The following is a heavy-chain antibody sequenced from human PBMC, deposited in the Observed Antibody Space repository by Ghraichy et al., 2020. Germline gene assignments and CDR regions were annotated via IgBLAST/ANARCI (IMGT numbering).Heavy chain of an antibody. CDR2: TSYDGSNK. V-gene: IGHV3-30*18. D-gene: IGHD3-22*01. CDR3: AKERDSSGYYSFRGDYYGMDV. CDR1: GFTFSRYG. J-gene: IGHJ6*02. Sequence: GSLNISCAASGFTFSRYGMHWVRQAPGKGLEWVAVTSYDGSNKNYADSVKGRFTISRDNSKNTLYLQMNSLRAEDTAVYYCAKERDSSGYYSFRGDYYGMDVWGQGTTVTVSS.